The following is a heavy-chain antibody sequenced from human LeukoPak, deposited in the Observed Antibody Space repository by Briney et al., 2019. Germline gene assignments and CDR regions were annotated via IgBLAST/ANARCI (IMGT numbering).Heavy chain of an antibody. D-gene: IGHD6-19*01. CDR3: AKDTFFNGIAVATGGDY. CDR2: ISYDGSDK. Sequence: GGSLRLSCAASGFTFSSYGLHWVRQAPGKGLEWVAVISYDGSDKYYADSVKGRFTISRDNSKNTLYLQMNSLRAEDTAVYCCAKDTFFNGIAVATGGDYWGQGTLVTVSS. J-gene: IGHJ4*02. CDR1: GFTFSSYG. V-gene: IGHV3-30*18.